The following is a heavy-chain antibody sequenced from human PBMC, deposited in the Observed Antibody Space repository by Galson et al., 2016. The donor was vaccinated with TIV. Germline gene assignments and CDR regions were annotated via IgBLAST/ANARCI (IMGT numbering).Heavy chain of an antibody. V-gene: IGHV3-48*04. CDR3: ARPGNYDGDRRGAFDL. CDR1: GFTFSSWH. Sequence: SLRLSCAASGFTFSSWHMDWVRQAPGEGLEWISFITYTSATIYYADSVKGRFTVSRDNAKNSLYLQMNSLRAEDTAVYYCARPGNYDGDRRGAFDLWGQATMVTVSP. D-gene: IGHD4-23*01. J-gene: IGHJ3*01. CDR2: ITYTSATI.